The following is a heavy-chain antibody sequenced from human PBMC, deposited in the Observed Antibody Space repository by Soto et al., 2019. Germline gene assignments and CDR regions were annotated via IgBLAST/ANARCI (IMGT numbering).Heavy chain of an antibody. D-gene: IGHD2-15*01. Sequence: GSLRLSCAASGFIFSTYSMNWVRQAPGKGLEWDSYISSTSSTIYYADSVKGRFTISRDNAKNSLYLQMNSLRDEDTAVYYCASGYCRGGNCYLTYWGQGTLVTVSS. CDR3: ASGYCRGGNCYLTY. CDR1: GFIFSTYS. CDR2: ISSTSSTI. J-gene: IGHJ4*02. V-gene: IGHV3-48*02.